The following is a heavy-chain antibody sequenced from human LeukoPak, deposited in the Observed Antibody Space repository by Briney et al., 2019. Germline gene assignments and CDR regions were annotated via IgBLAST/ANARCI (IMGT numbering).Heavy chain of an antibody. D-gene: IGHD1-7*01. Sequence: ASVKVSCKASGYTFTSYGISWVRQAPGQGLEWMGWISAYIGNTNYAQKLQGRVTMTTDTSTSTAYMKLRSLRSDDTAVYYCARGGITGTTVHWFDPWGQGTLVTVSS. V-gene: IGHV1-18*01. CDR2: ISAYIGNT. J-gene: IGHJ5*02. CDR1: GYTFTSYG. CDR3: ARGGITGTTVHWFDP.